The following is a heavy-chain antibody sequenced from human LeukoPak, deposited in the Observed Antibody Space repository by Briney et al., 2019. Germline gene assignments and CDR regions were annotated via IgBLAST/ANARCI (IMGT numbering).Heavy chain of an antibody. CDR1: GYTLTELS. J-gene: IGHJ6*03. Sequence: ASVKVSCKVSGYTLTELSMHWVRQAPGKGLEWMGGFDPEDGETIYAQKFQGRVTMTEDTPTDTAYMELSSLRSEDTAVYYCATLPYAAIPGYYYYYYMDVWVKGTTVAVSS. CDR2: FDPEDGET. V-gene: IGHV1-24*01. D-gene: IGHD2-2*02. CDR3: ATLPYAAIPGYYYYYYMDV.